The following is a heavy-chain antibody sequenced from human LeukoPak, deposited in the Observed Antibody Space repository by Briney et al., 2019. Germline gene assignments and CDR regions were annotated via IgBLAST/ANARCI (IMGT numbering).Heavy chain of an antibody. D-gene: IGHD3-10*01. J-gene: IGHJ4*02. Sequence: SETLSLTCTVSGYSISSGYYWGWIRQPPGKGLEWIGSIYHSGSTYYNPSLKSRVTISVDTSKNQFSLKLSSVTAADTAVYYCARDVGLWFGPRFDYWGQGTLVTVSS. CDR1: GYSISSGYY. CDR3: ARDVGLWFGPRFDY. CDR2: IYHSGST. V-gene: IGHV4-38-2*02.